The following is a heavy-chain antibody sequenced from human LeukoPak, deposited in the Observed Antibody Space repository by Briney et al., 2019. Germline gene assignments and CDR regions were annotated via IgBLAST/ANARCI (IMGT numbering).Heavy chain of an antibody. CDR1: GGSMRSYY. CDR3: ARGAMPQYYFDY. J-gene: IGHJ4*02. V-gene: IGHV4-59*01. CDR2: VYYSGST. D-gene: IGHD2-2*01. Sequence: PSETLSLTCTVSGGSMRSYYWSWIRQSPGKGLEWIGYVYYSGSTNSNPSLKSRVTISIDTSKNQFSLKLSSVTAADTAVYYCARGAMPQYYFDYWGQGTLVTVSS.